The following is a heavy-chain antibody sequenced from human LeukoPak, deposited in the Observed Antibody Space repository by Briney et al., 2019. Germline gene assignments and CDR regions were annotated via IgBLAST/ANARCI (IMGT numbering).Heavy chain of an antibody. J-gene: IGHJ4*02. D-gene: IGHD1-26*01. CDR2: ISSSSSYV. CDR3: ARVRIRENVWDGTIFDY. Sequence: GGSLRLSCAASGFTFSSYSMNWVRQAPGKGLEWVPSISSSSSYVYYADSVKGRFTISRDNAKNSLYLQMNSLRAEDTAVYYCARVRIRENVWDGTIFDYWGQGTLVTVSS. CDR1: GFTFSSYS. V-gene: IGHV3-21*01.